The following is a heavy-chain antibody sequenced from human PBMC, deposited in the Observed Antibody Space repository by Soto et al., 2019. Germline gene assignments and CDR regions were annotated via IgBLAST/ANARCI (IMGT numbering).Heavy chain of an antibody. CDR1: GASISSDS. J-gene: IGHJ4*02. D-gene: IGHD6-13*01. CDR2: IYYSGST. Sequence: SATRSLTCTGSGASISSDSWSWTRKPPGKGLEWIGYIYYSGSTNYNPSLKSRVTISVDTSKNQFSLKLSSVTAADTAVYYCARLRVGSSWYGYFDYWGQGTLVTVS. CDR3: ARLRVGSSWYGYFDY. V-gene: IGHV4-59*08.